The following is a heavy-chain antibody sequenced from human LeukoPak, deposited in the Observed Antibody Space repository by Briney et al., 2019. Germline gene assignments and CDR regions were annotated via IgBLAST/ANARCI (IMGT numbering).Heavy chain of an antibody. Sequence: GASVKVSCKASGYAFTSYDINWVRQATGQGLEWMGWTNPNSGYTGYAQKVQGRGIMTRSTSISTAYMELSSLRSEDTAVYYCARGNRLYSSSWSSLAFDIWGQGTIVTVSS. J-gene: IGHJ3*02. CDR1: GYAFTSYD. CDR2: TNPNSGYT. CDR3: ARGNRLYSSSWSSLAFDI. V-gene: IGHV1-8*01. D-gene: IGHD6-13*01.